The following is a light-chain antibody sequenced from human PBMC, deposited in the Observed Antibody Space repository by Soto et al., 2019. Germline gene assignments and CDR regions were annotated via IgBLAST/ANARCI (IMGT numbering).Light chain of an antibody. Sequence: QPALTQPASVSGAPGQSITISCTGTSSDVGAYNFVSWYQHHPGRAPKLIIYEVTIRPSGVSNRFSGSKSGNTASLTISGLQAEDEADYYCSSYTTSAPYVFGSGTKV. CDR1: SSDVGAYNF. CDR3: SSYTTSAPYV. CDR2: EVT. J-gene: IGLJ1*01. V-gene: IGLV2-14*01.